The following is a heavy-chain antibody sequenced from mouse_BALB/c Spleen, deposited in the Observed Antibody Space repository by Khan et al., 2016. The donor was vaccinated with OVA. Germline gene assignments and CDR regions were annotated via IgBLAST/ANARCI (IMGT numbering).Heavy chain of an antibody. D-gene: IGHD3-1*01. V-gene: IGHV1-18*01. Sequence: VQLQQSGPELVKPGASMKISCKASGYSFTDYTMNWVKQSHGQNLEWIGLINPYNGGTSYNQKFKGKATLTVDQSSSTAYMELLSITAEDSAVYYCARSGYGGVAYWGQGTLVTVAA. CDR3: ARSGYGGVAY. CDR1: GYSFTDYT. J-gene: IGHJ3*01. CDR2: INPYNGGT.